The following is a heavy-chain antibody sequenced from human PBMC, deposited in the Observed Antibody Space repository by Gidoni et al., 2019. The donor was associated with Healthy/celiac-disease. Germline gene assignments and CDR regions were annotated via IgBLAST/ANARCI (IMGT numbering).Heavy chain of an antibody. Sequence: QVQLQQWGAGLLKPSETLSLTCAVYGGSFSGYYWGWIRQPPGKGLEWIGEINHSGSTNYNPSLKSRVTISVDTSKNQFSLKLSSVTAADTAVYYCARGSLGNYDFWRYFDLWGRGTLVTVSS. CDR1: GGSFSGYY. CDR3: ARGSLGNYDFWRYFDL. J-gene: IGHJ2*01. V-gene: IGHV4-34*01. D-gene: IGHD3-3*01. CDR2: INHSGST.